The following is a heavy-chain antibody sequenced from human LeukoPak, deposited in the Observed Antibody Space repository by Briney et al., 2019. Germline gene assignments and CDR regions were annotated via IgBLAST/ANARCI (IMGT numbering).Heavy chain of an antibody. V-gene: IGHV3-7*01. CDR2: IKQDGSEK. Sequence: PGGSLRLSCAASGFTFSSYWMSWVRQAPGKGLEWVANIKQDGSEKYYVDSVKGRFTISRDNAKNSLYLQMNSLRAEDTAVYYCARDGYNWNYDRAFDIWGQGTMVTVSS. CDR3: ARDGYNWNYDRAFDI. CDR1: GFTFSSYW. J-gene: IGHJ3*02. D-gene: IGHD1-7*01.